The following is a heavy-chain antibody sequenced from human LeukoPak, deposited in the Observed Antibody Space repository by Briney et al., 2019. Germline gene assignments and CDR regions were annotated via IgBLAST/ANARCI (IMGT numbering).Heavy chain of an antibody. J-gene: IGHJ6*03. D-gene: IGHD5-18*01. CDR1: GGSISSGSYY. CDR2: IYTSGST. Sequence: PSETLSLTCTVSGGSISSGSYYWSWIRQPAGKGLEWIGRIYTSGSTNYNPSLKSRVTISVDTSKNQFSLKLSSVTAADTAVYYCAREGVQLWSSGHYYYYYYMDVWGKGTTVTISS. V-gene: IGHV4-61*02. CDR3: AREGVQLWSSGHYYYYYYMDV.